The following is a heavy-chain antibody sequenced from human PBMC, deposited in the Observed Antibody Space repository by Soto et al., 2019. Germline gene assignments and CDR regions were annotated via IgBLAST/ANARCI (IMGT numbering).Heavy chain of an antibody. CDR2: IIPIFGTA. CDR1: GGTFSSYA. Sequence: GASVKVSCKASGGTFSSYAISWVRQAPGQGLEWMGGIIPIFGTANYAQKFQGRVTITADESTSTAYMELSSLRSEDTAVYYCARDYYDSSGYYNNYYYGMDVWGQGTTVTVSS. J-gene: IGHJ6*02. V-gene: IGHV1-69*13. D-gene: IGHD3-22*01. CDR3: ARDYYDSSGYYNNYYYGMDV.